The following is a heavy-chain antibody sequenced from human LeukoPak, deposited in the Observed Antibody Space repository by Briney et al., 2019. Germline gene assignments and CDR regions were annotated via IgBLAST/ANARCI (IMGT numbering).Heavy chain of an antibody. V-gene: IGHV1-2*02. CDR3: ATASFAVWSDSVSFEY. CDR2: INPNSGGT. D-gene: IGHD3-3*01. CDR1: GYTFTGYY. Sequence: ASVKVSCKASGYTFTGYYMHWVRQAPGQGLEWMGWINPNSGGTNYAQKFQGRVTMTRDTSISTAYMELSRLRSDDTAVYYCATASFAVWSDSVSFEYWGQGSLVTVSS. J-gene: IGHJ4*02.